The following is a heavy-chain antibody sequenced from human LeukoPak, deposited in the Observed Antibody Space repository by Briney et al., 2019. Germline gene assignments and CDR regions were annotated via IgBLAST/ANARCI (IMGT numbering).Heavy chain of an antibody. CDR1: GFTFSSYA. J-gene: IGHJ3*02. V-gene: IGHV3-23*01. Sequence: PGGSLRLSCAASGFTFSSYAMSWVRQAPGKGLEWVSAISGSGGSTYYADSVKGRFTISRDNSKNTLYLQMNSLRAEDTAVYYCAKDGGPGSSEEDAFDIWGQGTMVTVSS. CDR2: ISGSGGST. D-gene: IGHD2-2*01. CDR3: AKDGGPGSSEEDAFDI.